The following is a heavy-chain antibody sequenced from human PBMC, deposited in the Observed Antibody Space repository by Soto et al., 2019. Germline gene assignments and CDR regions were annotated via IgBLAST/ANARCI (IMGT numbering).Heavy chain of an antibody. J-gene: IGHJ4*02. CDR3: ARDPDYGDYWGYFFDS. CDR1: GYTFAAYY. V-gene: IGHV1-2*02. D-gene: IGHD4-17*01. Sequence: QVQLVQSGAEVKKPGASVKVSCKTSGYTFAAYYIHWIRQAPGQGLEWMGWINPTSGGTVYAQNFQGRVTMTRDTSISTAYMELRRLNSDDTAVYYCARDPDYGDYWGYFFDSWCQGTPVTVSS. CDR2: INPTSGGT.